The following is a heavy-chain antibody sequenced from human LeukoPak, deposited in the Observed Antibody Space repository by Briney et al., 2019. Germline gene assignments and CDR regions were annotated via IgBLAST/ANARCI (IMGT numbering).Heavy chain of an antibody. J-gene: IGHJ4*02. D-gene: IGHD2-21*01. CDR1: GFTFSNAW. CDR3: TTWWC. Sequence: GGSLRLSCAASGFTFSNAWMTWVRQAPGKGLEWVGRIRSKANSHATAYAASVKGRFTISRDDSKNTAYLQMNSLKTEDTAVYYCTTWWCWGQGTLVTVSS. V-gene: IGHV3-73*01. CDR2: IRSKANSHAT.